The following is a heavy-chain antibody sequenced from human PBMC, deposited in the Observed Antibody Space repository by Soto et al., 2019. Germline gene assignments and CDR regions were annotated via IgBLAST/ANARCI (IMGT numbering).Heavy chain of an antibody. Sequence: QEQLVQSGAEVQKPGSSVKVSCKASGDTLSRHGISWVRQAPGQGLEWMGGLIPIFHITNYEQKFQGRLMITADESTRTAYMELTRLGSDDSAVYFCVRVRVGSIPLNYDMDVWGQGTTVTVS. J-gene: IGHJ6*02. CDR3: VRVRVGSIPLNYDMDV. CDR2: LIPIFHIT. D-gene: IGHD5-12*01. CDR1: GDTLSRHG. V-gene: IGHV1-69*01.